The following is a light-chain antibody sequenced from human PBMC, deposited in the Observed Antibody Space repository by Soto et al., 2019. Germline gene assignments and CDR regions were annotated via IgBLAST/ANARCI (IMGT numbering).Light chain of an antibody. CDR1: QSVSGSY. Sequence: EIGVAQSPGTLSLSPGERATLSSRAIQSVSGSYLAWDKQKPGQAHRLLIYGASSSATGIPDRFSGRGSGTDFTLTISRLESEDFAVYYCQQYGSLLYTFGGGTELEI. J-gene: IGKJ2*01. CDR3: QQYGSLLYT. V-gene: IGKV3-20*01. CDR2: GAS.